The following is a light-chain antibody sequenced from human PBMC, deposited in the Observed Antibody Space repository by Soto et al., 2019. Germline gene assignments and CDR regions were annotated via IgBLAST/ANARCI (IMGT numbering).Light chain of an antibody. Sequence: DIQMTQSPSSLSASVGDRVTITCRASQSISSYLNWYQQKPGKAPKLLIYAASSLQSGVPSRFSGSGSGTDFTLPISSLQPKDFETYYCQQSYSTPQVTFGPGTKVDIK. V-gene: IGKV1-39*01. J-gene: IGKJ3*01. CDR2: AAS. CDR3: QQSYSTPQVT. CDR1: QSISSY.